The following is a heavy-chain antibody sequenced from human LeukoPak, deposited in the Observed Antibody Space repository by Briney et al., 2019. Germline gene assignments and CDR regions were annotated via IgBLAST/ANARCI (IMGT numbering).Heavy chain of an antibody. D-gene: IGHD6-13*01. CDR2: VFPSGST. J-gene: IGHJ4*02. CDR3: ARARAAGSWYYFDS. V-gene: IGHV4-4*07. Sequence: PSETLSLTCTVPGGSINSYYWSWIRQPAGKGLEWIGRVFPSGSTNYNPSLKSRVTMSISPSKAQLSLQLTSVTAADTAVYYCARARAAGSWYYFDSWGQGVLVTVSS. CDR1: GGSINSYY.